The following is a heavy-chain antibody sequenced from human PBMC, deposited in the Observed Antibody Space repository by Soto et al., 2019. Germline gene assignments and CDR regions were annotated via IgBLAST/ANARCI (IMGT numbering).Heavy chain of an antibody. J-gene: IGHJ4*02. CDR1: GFTFSDSA. Sequence: EVQLVESGGGLVQPGGSLKLSCAASGFTFSDSAIQWVRQASGKGLEWVGRIRSKASGYATAYAASVKGRFTISRDDSKNTAYLQMNSLKTEDTAVYYCVGHLGETYFDYWGQGTLVTVSS. V-gene: IGHV3-73*01. CDR3: VGHLGETYFDY. D-gene: IGHD2-21*01. CDR2: IRSKASGYAT.